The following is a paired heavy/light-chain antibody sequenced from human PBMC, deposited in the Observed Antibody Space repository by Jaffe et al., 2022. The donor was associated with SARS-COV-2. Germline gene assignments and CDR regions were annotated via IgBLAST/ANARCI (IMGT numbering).Heavy chain of an antibody. J-gene: IGHJ5*02. CDR3: ARRYYDFWSGYQNWFDP. CDR1: GFTFSDYY. CDR2: ISSSGSTI. Sequence: QVQLVESGGGLVKPGGSLRLSCAASGFTFSDYYMSWIRQAPGKGLEWVSYISSSGSTIYYADSVKGRFTISRDNAKNSLYLQMNSLRAEDTAVYYCARRYYDFWSGYQNWFDPWGQGTLVTVSS. V-gene: IGHV3-11*01. D-gene: IGHD3-3*01.
Light chain of an antibody. V-gene: IGLV1-40*01. Sequence: QSVLTQPPSVSGAPGQRVTISCTGSSSNIGAGYDVHWYQQLPGTAPKLLIYGNSNRPSGVPDRFSGSKSGTSASLAITGLQAEDEADYYCQSYDSSLSGPWVFGGGTKLTVL. CDR2: GNS. CDR1: SSNIGAGYD. CDR3: QSYDSSLSGPWV. J-gene: IGLJ3*02.